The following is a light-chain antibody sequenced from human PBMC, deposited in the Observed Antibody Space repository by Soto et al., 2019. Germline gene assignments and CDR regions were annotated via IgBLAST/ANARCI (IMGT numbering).Light chain of an antibody. CDR3: QQPQGHA. Sequence: DIQMTQSPSTLSASVGDRVTITCRASQSISSWLAWYQQKPGKAPKLLIYDASSLESGVPSRFSGSGSGTECTLTISSLQPYDFAAYYCQQPQGHAFGQGTELEIK. J-gene: IGKJ2*01. CDR2: DAS. CDR1: QSISSW. V-gene: IGKV1-5*01.